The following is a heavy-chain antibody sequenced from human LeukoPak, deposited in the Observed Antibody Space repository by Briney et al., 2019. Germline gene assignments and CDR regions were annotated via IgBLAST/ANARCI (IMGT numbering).Heavy chain of an antibody. CDR3: ARDSRNYYDSSGRYYFDY. CDR2: IFRSGTT. J-gene: IGHJ4*02. D-gene: IGHD3-22*01. V-gene: IGHV4-38-2*02. Sequence: SETLSLTCTVSGYSISSGYYWGWIRQPPGKGLEWIGSIFRSGTTYYNPSLRSRVTISVDTSKNQFSLKLSSVTAADTAVYYCARDSRNYYDSSGRYYFDYRGQGTLVTVSS. CDR1: GYSISSGYY.